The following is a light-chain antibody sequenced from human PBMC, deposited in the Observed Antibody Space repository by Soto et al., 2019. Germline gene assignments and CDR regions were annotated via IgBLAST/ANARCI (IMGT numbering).Light chain of an antibody. V-gene: IGKV3-15*01. CDR3: QQYNNWPQT. J-gene: IGKJ1*01. Sequence: ERVMTQSPVTLSVSPGESVTLSCRASQSVGSNLAWYHQTVGQAPRLLIYGVCTRATGIPARFGGSGSGRQFTLTISSLQSEDFAVYYCQQYNNWPQTFGQGTKVDIK. CDR1: QSVGSN. CDR2: GVC.